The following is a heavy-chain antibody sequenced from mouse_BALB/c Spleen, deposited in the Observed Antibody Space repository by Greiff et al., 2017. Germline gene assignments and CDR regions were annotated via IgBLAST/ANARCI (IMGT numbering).Heavy chain of an antibody. CDR1: GYAFTSYN. D-gene: IGHD2-3*01. Sequence: VQLKESGPELVKPGASVKVSCKASGYAFTSYNMYWVKQSHGKSLEWIGYIDPYNGGTSYNQKFKGKATLTVDKSSSTAYMHLNSLTSEDSAVYYCARYDDGYYYYAMDYWGQGTSVTVSS. CDR2: IDPYNGGT. CDR3: ARYDDGYYYYAMDY. J-gene: IGHJ4*01. V-gene: IGHV1S135*01.